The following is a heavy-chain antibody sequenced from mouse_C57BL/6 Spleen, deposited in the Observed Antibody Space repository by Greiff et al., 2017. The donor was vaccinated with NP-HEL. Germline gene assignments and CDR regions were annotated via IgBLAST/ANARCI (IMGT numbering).Heavy chain of an antibody. CDR1: GFTFSSYA. Sequence: EVKVEESGEGLVKPGGSLKLSCAASGFTFSSYAMSWVRQTPEKRLEWVAYISSGGDYIYYADTVKGRFTISRDNARNTLYLQMSSLKSEDTAMYYCTRVIYDGYYVEYWGQGTTLTVSS. J-gene: IGHJ2*01. CDR3: TRVIYDGYYVEY. V-gene: IGHV5-9-1*02. CDR2: ISSGGDYI. D-gene: IGHD2-3*01.